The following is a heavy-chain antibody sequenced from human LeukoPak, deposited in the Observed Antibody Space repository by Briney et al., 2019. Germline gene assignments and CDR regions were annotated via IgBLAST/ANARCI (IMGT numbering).Heavy chain of an antibody. CDR1: GGSISSGGYY. CDR2: IYYSGST. D-gene: IGHD3-22*01. Sequence: PSETLSLTCTGSGGSISSGGYYWSWIRQHPGKGLEWIGYIYYSGSTYYNPSLKSRVTISVDTSKNQFSLKLSSVTAADTAVYYCARAPTSPYYYDSSGYYYFDYWGQGTLVTVSS. CDR3: ARAPTSPYYYDSSGYYYFDY. V-gene: IGHV4-31*03. J-gene: IGHJ4*02.